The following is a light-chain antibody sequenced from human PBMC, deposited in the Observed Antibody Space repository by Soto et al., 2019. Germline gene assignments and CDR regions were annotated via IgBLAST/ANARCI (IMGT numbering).Light chain of an antibody. CDR2: AAS. CDR3: QHLNSYPLT. CDR1: QGISSY. Sequence: DIQLTQSPSFLSASVGDRVTITCRASQGISSYLAWYQQKPGTAPKLLIYAASTLQSGVPSRFSGSGSGTEFTLTISRLQPEDFATYYCQHLNSYPLTFGQGTRLEIK. J-gene: IGKJ5*01. V-gene: IGKV1-9*01.